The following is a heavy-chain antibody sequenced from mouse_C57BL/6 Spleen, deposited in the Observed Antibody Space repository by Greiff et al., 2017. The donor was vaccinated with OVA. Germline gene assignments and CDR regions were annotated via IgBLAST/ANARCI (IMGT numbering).Heavy chain of an antibody. CDR3: ARRDRTGFAY. Sequence: QVQLQQSGAELARPGASVKLSCKASGYTFTSYGISWVKQRTGQGLEWIGEIYPRSGNTYYNEKFKGKATLTADKSSSTAYMELRSPTSEDSAVYFCARRDRTGFAYWGQGTLVTVSA. CDR1: GYTFTSYG. V-gene: IGHV1-81*01. D-gene: IGHD4-1*01. CDR2: IYPRSGNT. J-gene: IGHJ3*01.